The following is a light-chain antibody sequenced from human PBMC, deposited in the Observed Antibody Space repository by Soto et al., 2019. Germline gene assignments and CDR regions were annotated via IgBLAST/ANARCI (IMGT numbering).Light chain of an antibody. J-gene: IGKJ1*01. CDR3: QHYHNWPPWT. Sequence: EIVMTQSPATLSVSPGDRATLSCRASQSVSNNLAWYQQKPGQAPRLLIYGASTRATGIPARFSGSGSGTEFTLTISSRQSEDFAIYYCQHYHNWPPWTFGQGTKVEIK. V-gene: IGKV3-15*01. CDR2: GAS. CDR1: QSVSNN.